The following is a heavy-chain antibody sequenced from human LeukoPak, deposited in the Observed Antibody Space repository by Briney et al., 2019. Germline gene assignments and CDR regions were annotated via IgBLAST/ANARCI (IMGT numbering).Heavy chain of an antibody. CDR1: GGSISSSTYY. CDR2: IYYSGST. CDR3: ARQYTGIDY. V-gene: IGHV4-39*01. Sequence: SETLSLTCTVSGGSISSSTYYWGWIRQPPGKGLEWIGSIYYSGSTYYNPSLKSRVTMSVDTSNNQFSLKLSSVTASDTAVYYCARQYTGIDYWGQGTLVTVSS. D-gene: IGHD2-2*02. J-gene: IGHJ4*02.